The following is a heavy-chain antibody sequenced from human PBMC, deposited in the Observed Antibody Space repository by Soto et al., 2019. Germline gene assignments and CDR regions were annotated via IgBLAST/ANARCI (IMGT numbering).Heavy chain of an antibody. J-gene: IGHJ4*02. CDR1: GFTFSTYG. CDR3: AKGFSYSVIDY. Sequence: QVQLVESGGGVVQPGRSLRLSCAASGFTFSTYGMHWVRQAPGKGLEWVAVISYDGSNKYYADSVKGRFTISRDNSKNTLYXQMSSLRAEDTAVYYCAKGFSYSVIDYWGQGTLVTVSS. V-gene: IGHV3-30*18. D-gene: IGHD5-18*01. CDR2: ISYDGSNK.